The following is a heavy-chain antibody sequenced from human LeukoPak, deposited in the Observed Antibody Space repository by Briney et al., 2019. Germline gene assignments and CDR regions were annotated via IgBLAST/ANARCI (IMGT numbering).Heavy chain of an antibody. CDR3: ASLSDIVVVPAAIKDAFDI. CDR2: IYYSGST. V-gene: IGHV4-59*06. J-gene: IGHJ3*02. D-gene: IGHD2-2*02. CDR1: GGSISSYY. Sequence: SETLSLTCTVSGGSISSYYWSWIRQPPRKGLEWIGYIYYSGSTYYNPSLKSRVTISVDTSKNQFSLKLSSVTAADTPVYYCASLSDIVVVPAAIKDAFDIWGQGTMVTVSS.